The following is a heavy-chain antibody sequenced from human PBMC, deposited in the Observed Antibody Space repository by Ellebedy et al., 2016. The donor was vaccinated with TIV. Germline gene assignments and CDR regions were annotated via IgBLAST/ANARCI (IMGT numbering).Heavy chain of an antibody. Sequence: SVKVSXXASGFTFTSSAVQWVRQARGQRLEWIGWIVVGSGNTNYAQKFQERVTITRDMSTSTAYMELSSLRSEDTAVYYCAAETRYDILTGEGYYYGMDVWGQGTTVTVSS. D-gene: IGHD3-9*01. V-gene: IGHV1-58*01. J-gene: IGHJ6*02. CDR1: GFTFTSSA. CDR3: AAETRYDILTGEGYYYGMDV. CDR2: IVVGSGNT.